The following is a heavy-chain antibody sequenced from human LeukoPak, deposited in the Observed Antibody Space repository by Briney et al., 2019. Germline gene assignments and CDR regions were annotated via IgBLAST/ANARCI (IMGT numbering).Heavy chain of an antibody. V-gene: IGHV4-39*06. CDR2: IYSSGST. CDR3: AKEGTYAYGASDFDY. D-gene: IGHD4/OR15-4a*01. CDR1: GVSISSSSYY. J-gene: IGHJ4*02. Sequence: SETLSLTCTVSGVSISSSSYYWGWIRQPPGKGLEWIGSIYSSGSTYYNPSLKSRVTISVDTSKNQFTLKLSSVTAADTAVYYCAKEGTYAYGASDFDYWGQGTLVTVSS.